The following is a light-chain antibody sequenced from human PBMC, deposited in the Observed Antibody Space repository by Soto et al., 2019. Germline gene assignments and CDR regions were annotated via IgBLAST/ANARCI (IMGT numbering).Light chain of an antibody. V-gene: IGKV3-15*01. J-gene: IGKJ3*01. CDR2: GAS. CDR1: QSVSSN. Sequence: EIVMTQSPATLSVSPGERATLSCRASQSVSSNLAWYQQKPGQAPRLLIYGASTRATGIPARFSGSGSGTEFTRTISSLQSEDFEVYYCQQYNNWTFTFGPGTKVDIK. CDR3: QQYNNWTFT.